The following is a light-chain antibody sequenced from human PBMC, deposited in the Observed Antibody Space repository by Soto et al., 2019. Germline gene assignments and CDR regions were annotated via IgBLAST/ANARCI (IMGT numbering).Light chain of an antibody. V-gene: IGKV3-11*01. CDR3: QQRSNWPPIT. CDR2: GAS. J-gene: IGKJ5*01. CDR1: QSVSNNY. Sequence: EIVLTQSAATLSLSPGERATLSCRASQSVSNNYLAWYQQKPGQAPRLLIYGASNRATGIPDRFSGSGSGTDFILTISSLEPEDFAVYYCQQRSNWPPITFGQGTRLEIK.